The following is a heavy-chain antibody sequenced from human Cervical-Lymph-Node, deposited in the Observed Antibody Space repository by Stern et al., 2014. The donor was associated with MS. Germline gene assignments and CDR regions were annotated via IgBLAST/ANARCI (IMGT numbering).Heavy chain of an antibody. J-gene: IGHJ3*02. CDR3: ARRIQLGGRGAFDI. CDR2: INSDGSST. V-gene: IGHV3-74*02. Sequence: EMQLVESGGGFVQPGGSLRLSCAASGFTFSSYWMHWVRQAPGKGLVWVSRINSDGSSTSYADSVKGRFTISRDNAKNTLYLQMNSLRAEDTAVYYCARRIQLGGRGAFDIWGQGTMVTVSS. CDR1: GFTFSSYW. D-gene: IGHD5-18*01.